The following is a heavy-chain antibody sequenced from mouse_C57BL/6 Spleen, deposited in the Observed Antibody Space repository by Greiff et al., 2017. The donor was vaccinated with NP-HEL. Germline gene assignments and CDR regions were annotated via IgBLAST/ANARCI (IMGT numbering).Heavy chain of an antibody. CDR3: APYGSSYEGYFDV. CDR1: GFNIKNTY. V-gene: IGHV14-3*01. J-gene: IGHJ1*03. Sequence: VHVKQSVAELVRPGASVKLSCTASGFNIKNTYMHWVKQRPEQGLEWIGRIDPANGNTKYAPKFQGKATITADTSSNTAYLQLSSLTSEDTAIYYCAPYGSSYEGYFDVWGTGTTVTVSS. D-gene: IGHD1-1*01. CDR2: IDPANGNT.